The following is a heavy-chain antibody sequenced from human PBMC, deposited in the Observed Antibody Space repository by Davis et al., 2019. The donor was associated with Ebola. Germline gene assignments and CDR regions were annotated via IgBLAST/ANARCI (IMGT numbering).Heavy chain of an antibody. D-gene: IGHD1-14*01. V-gene: IGHV5-51*01. CDR2: IYPGDSDT. J-gene: IGHJ6*02. CDR1: GYSFTSYW. CDR3: ARHLLGTNYYYYGMDV. Sequence: GESLKISCKGSGYSFTSYWIGWVRQMPGKGLERMGIIYPGDSDTRYSPSFQGQVTISADKSISTAYLQWSSLKASDTAMYYCARHLLGTNYYYYGMDVWGQGTTVTVSS.